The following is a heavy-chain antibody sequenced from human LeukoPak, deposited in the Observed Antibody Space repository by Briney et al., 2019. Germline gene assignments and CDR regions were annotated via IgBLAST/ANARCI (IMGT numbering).Heavy chain of an antibody. D-gene: IGHD6-19*01. J-gene: IGHJ4*02. CDR3: ANAPYSRGWSAPYSFDY. V-gene: IGHV3-30*18. Sequence: GGSLRLSCAAAGFTFSSYGMHWVRQAPGKGLEWVAVISYDGSNKYYADSVQGRFTISRDNSKNTLYLQMNSLRAEDTAVSYCANAPYSRGWSAPYSFDYWGQGTLVTVSS. CDR1: GFTFSSYG. CDR2: ISYDGSNK.